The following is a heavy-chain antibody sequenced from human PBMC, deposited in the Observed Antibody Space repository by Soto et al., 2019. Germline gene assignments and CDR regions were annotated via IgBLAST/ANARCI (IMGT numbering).Heavy chain of an antibody. Sequence: QVQLVQSGAELKKPGASVKVSCKASGYTFTGYYIHCVRQAPGQGLEWMGWINPHNGATLYTQAFQGRFTMTGDTSIRTAYMDLSSLTSDDTAVYYCAGVVNTAAVPLDSWGQGTLVTVSS. V-gene: IGHV1-2*02. CDR3: AGVVNTAAVPLDS. J-gene: IGHJ4*02. D-gene: IGHD2-2*01. CDR1: GYTFTGYY. CDR2: INPHNGAT.